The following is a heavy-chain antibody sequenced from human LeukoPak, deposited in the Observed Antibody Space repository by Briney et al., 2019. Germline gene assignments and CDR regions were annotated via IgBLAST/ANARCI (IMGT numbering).Heavy chain of an antibody. CDR3: AGSSGWPFDY. V-gene: IGHV4-4*07. CDR2: IYTSGST. CDR1: GGSISSYY. Sequence: PSGTLSLTCAVSGGSISSYYWSWIRQPAGKGLEWIGRIYTSGSTNYNPSLKSRVTMSVDTSKNQFSLKLTSVTAADTAVYYCAGSSGWPFDYWGQGTLVTVSS. D-gene: IGHD6-19*01. J-gene: IGHJ4*02.